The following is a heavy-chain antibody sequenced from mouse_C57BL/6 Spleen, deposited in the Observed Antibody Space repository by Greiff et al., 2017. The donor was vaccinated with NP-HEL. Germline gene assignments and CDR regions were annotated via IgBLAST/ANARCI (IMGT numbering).Heavy chain of an antibody. CDR1: GYTFTSYW. CDR2: IHPNSGST. CDR3: AREEGLRLRYFDY. D-gene: IGHD3-2*02. Sequence: VQLQQPGAELVKPGASVKLSCKASGYTFTSYWMHWVKQRPGQGLEWIGMIHPNSGSTNYNEKFKSKATLTVDKSSSTAYMQLSSLTSEDSAVYYCAREEGLRLRYFDYWGQGTTLTVSS. J-gene: IGHJ2*01. V-gene: IGHV1-64*01.